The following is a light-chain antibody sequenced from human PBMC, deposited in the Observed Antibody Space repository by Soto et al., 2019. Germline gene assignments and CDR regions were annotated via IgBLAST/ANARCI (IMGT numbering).Light chain of an antibody. J-gene: IGLJ3*02. CDR2: EGT. CDR3: CAYAGGNRA. Sequence: QSVLTQPASVSGSPGQSITISCPGTSSDVVNDLLVSWYQQQPGKAPKLMIYEGTKRPAGVSDRFSGSKSGNTASLTISGLQAEDEADYYRCAYAGGNRAFGGGAKLTVL. V-gene: IGLV2-23*01. CDR1: SSDVVNDLL.